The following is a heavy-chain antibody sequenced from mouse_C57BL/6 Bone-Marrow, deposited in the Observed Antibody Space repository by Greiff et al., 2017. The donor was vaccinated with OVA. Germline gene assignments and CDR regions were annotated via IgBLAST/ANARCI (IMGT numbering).Heavy chain of an antibody. Sequence: QVQLQQPGAELVRPGSSVKLSCKASGYTFTSYWMHWVKQRPIQGLEWIGNIDPSDSETHYNQKFKDKATLTVDKSSSTAYMQLSSLTSEDFAVYYCARYYYVFRYFDVWGTGTTVTVSS. D-gene: IGHD1-1*01. CDR3: ARYYYVFRYFDV. CDR2: IDPSDSET. V-gene: IGHV1-52*01. J-gene: IGHJ1*03. CDR1: GYTFTSYW.